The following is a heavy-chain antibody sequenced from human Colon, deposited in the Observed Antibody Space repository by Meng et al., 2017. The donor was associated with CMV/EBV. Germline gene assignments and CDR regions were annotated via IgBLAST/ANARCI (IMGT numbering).Heavy chain of an antibody. V-gene: IGHV3-53*01. CDR3: ARTRYCSSTSCWWFDP. Sequence: GESRKISGAASGFTVSSNYMSWVRQAPGKGLEWVSVIYSGGSTYYADSVKGRFTISRDNSKNTLYLQMNSLRAEDTAVYYCARTRYCSSTSCWWFDPWGQGTLVTVSS. D-gene: IGHD2-2*01. CDR1: GFTVSSNY. CDR2: IYSGGST. J-gene: IGHJ5*02.